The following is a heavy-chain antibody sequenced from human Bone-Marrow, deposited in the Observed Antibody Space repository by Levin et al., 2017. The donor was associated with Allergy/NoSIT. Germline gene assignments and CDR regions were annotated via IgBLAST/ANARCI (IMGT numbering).Heavy chain of an antibody. CDR3: AKYMHIVLVPAVMGTLDY. D-gene: IGHD2-2*01. CDR2: ISGSGGST. Sequence: PGGSLRLSCAASGFTFSSYAMSWVRQAPGKGLEWVSAISGSGGSTYYADSVKGRFTISRDNSKNTLYLQMNSLRAEDTAVYYCAKYMHIVLVPAVMGTLDYWGQGTLVTVSS. J-gene: IGHJ4*02. V-gene: IGHV3-23*01. CDR1: GFTFSSYA.